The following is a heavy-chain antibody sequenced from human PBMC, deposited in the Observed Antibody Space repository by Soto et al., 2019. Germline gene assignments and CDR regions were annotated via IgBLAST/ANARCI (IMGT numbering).Heavy chain of an antibody. CDR2: IYYSGST. Sequence: SETLSLTCTVSGGSISSYYWSWIRQPPGKGLEWIGYIYYSGSTNYNPSLKSRVTISVDTSKNQFSLKLSSVTAADTAVYYCAGGSYCSSTSCYIGLDPWGQGTLVTV. V-gene: IGHV4-59*01. CDR3: AGGSYCSSTSCYIGLDP. CDR1: GGSISSYY. D-gene: IGHD2-2*02. J-gene: IGHJ5*02.